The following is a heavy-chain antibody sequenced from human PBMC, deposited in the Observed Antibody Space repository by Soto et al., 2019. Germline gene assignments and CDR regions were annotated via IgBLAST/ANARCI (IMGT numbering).Heavy chain of an antibody. CDR2: IYWNDDK. Sequence: ESGPTLVNPTQTLTLTCTFSGFSLSTGGVAVGWIRQPPGKALEWLALIYWNDDKLYSPSLKTRLTVTKDTSKNQVVLTMTNVGPVDTATYYCAHKLRYLDPMDVWGQGTTVTSP. CDR3: AHKLRYLDPMDV. J-gene: IGHJ6*02. D-gene: IGHD3-9*01. CDR1: GFSLSTGGVA. V-gene: IGHV2-5*01.